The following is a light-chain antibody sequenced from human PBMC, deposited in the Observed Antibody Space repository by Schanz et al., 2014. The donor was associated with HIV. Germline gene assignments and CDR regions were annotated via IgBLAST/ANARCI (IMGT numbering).Light chain of an antibody. J-gene: IGKJ2*02. CDR1: QSVSSAH. CDR2: DAS. CDR3: HQCGPSPCS. Sequence: EVVLTQSPATLSLSPGERATLSCRASQSVSSAHVAWYQQKPGQAPRLLIYDASNRANGIPARFSGRGSGTDFTLTISRLDPDDFAVYYCHQCGPSPCSFGQGTKLEIK. V-gene: IGKV3-20*01.